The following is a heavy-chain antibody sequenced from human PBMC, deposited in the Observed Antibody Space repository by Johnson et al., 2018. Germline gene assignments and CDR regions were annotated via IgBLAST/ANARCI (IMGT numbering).Heavy chain of an antibody. V-gene: IGHV3-30*03. D-gene: IGHD3-22*01. CDR2: ISYDGSNK. Sequence: QVRLVQSGGGVVQPGRSLRLSCAASGFTFSSYGMHWVRQAPGKGLEWVAVISYDGSNKYYADSVKGLFTIYRDNSKNTLFLQMNSLRAEDTAVYYLARGYYYDSSVYYPPIDAFDIWGQGTMVTVSS. CDR1: GFTFSSYG. J-gene: IGHJ3*02. CDR3: ARGYYYDSSVYYPPIDAFDI.